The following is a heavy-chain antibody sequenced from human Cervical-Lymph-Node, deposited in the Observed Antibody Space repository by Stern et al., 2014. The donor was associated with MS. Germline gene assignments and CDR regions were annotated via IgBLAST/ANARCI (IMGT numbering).Heavy chain of an antibody. J-gene: IGHJ4*02. Sequence: QVQLVQSGPGLVKPSQTLSLTCTVSGGSISSGGYYWSWIRQHPGKGLEXIGYIYYSGSTYYNPSLKSRVTISVDTSKNQFSLKLSSVTAADTAVYYCARETGIAVAGIDYWGQGTLVTVSS. CDR1: GGSISSGGYY. CDR3: ARETGIAVAGIDY. CDR2: IYYSGST. V-gene: IGHV4-31*03. D-gene: IGHD6-19*01.